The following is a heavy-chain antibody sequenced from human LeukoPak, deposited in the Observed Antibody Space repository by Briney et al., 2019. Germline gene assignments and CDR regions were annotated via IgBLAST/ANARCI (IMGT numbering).Heavy chain of an antibody. CDR3: ARGFDWFPFDY. CDR1: GGSISSYY. J-gene: IGHJ4*02. D-gene: IGHD3-9*01. V-gene: IGHV4-59*01. Sequence: SETLSLTCTVSGGSISSYYWSWIRQPPGKGLEWIGYINYSGSTNYNPSLKSRVTISVDTSKNQFSLKLSSVTAADTAVYYCARGFDWFPFDYWGQGTLVTVSS. CDR2: INYSGST.